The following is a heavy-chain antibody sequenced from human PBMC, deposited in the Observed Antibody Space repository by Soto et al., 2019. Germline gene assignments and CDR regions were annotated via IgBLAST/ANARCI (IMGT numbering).Heavy chain of an antibody. CDR3: TTVSPGIAVAGIGYNY. CDR1: GFTFSNAW. D-gene: IGHD6-19*01. J-gene: IGHJ4*02. Sequence: GSLRLSCAASGFTFSNAWMSWVRQAPGKGLEWVGRIKSKTDGGATDYAAPVKGRFTISRDDSKNTLYLQMNSLKTEDTAVYYCTTVSPGIAVAGIGYNYWGQGTLVTVSS. CDR2: IKSKTDGGAT. V-gene: IGHV3-15*01.